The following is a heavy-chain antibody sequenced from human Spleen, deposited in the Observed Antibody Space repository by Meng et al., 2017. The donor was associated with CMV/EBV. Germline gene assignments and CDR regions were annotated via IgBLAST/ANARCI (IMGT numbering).Heavy chain of an antibody. CDR3: ARGLPGEYFDY. V-gene: IGHV4-30-4*08. CDR2: IYYSGTT. D-gene: IGHD3-10*01. Sequence: CTVSAVSISSGGYYWSWIRQPPGKGLEWIGYIYYSGTTYYNPSLKSQVIISVDTSKNQFSLKLSSVTAADTAVYYCARGLPGEYFDYWGQGTLVTVSS. CDR1: AVSISSGGYY. J-gene: IGHJ4*02.